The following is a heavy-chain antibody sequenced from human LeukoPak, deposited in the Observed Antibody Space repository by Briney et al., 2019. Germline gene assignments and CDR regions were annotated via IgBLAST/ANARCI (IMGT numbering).Heavy chain of an antibody. CDR3: ARYPTQGAFTMVRGALFDY. D-gene: IGHD3-10*01. V-gene: IGHV4-59*01. J-gene: IGHJ4*02. CDR1: GASLSSYF. CDR2: IYYSGST. Sequence: SEALSLTCNVSGASLSSYFWSWIRQPPGKGLEWIGYIYYSGSTNYNPSLKSRVTISVDTSKNQFSLKLSSVTAADTAVYYCARYPTQGAFTMVRGALFDYWGQGTLVTVSS.